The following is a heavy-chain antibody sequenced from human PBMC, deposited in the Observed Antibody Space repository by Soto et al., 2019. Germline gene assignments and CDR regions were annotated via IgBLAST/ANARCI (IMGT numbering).Heavy chain of an antibody. CDR3: ARDRGQRYCTNGVCPTGWFDP. V-gene: IGHV1-46*01. CDR2: INPSGGST. CDR1: GYTFTSYY. J-gene: IGHJ5*02. D-gene: IGHD2-8*01. Sequence: GASVKVSCKASGYTFTSYYMHWVRQAPGQGLEWMGIINPSGGSTSYAQKFQGRVTMTRDTSTSTVYMELSSLRSEDTAVYYCARDRGQRYCTNGVCPTGWFDPWGQGNLVTVS.